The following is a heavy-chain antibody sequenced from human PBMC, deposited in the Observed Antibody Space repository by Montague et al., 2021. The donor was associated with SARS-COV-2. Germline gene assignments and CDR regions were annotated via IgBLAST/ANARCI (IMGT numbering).Heavy chain of an antibody. Sequence: SETLSLTCTVSGGSISSYYWSWIRQPPGKGLEWIGYIYYSGITNYNPSLKSRVTISVDTSKNQFSLKLSSVTAADTAVYYCARGFRRWLHVYPYFDYWGQGALVTVSS. CDR2: IYYSGIT. CDR1: GGSISSYY. J-gene: IGHJ4*02. D-gene: IGHD5-24*01. V-gene: IGHV4-59*01. CDR3: ARGFRRWLHVYPYFDY.